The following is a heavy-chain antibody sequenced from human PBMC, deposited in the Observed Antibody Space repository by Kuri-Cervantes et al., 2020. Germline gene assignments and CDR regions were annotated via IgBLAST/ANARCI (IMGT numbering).Heavy chain of an antibody. Sequence: SVKVSCKASGGTFSSYAISWVRQAPGQGLEWMGGIIPIFGTANYAQKFQGRVTITADESTSTAYMELSRLRSDDTAVYYCASLSGDYVFDYWGQGTLVTVSS. CDR2: IIPIFGTA. D-gene: IGHD4-17*01. CDR3: ASLSGDYVFDY. CDR1: GGTFSSYA. V-gene: IGHV1-69*13. J-gene: IGHJ4*02.